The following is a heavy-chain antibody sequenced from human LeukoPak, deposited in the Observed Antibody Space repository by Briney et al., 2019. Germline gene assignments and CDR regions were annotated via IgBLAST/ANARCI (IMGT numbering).Heavy chain of an antibody. D-gene: IGHD2-15*01. V-gene: IGHV4-61*02. CDR3: ARDVVVADNNWFDP. Sequence: QASETLSLTCTVSGDSISSGSYYWTWIRQPAGKGLEWIGRIYNGGSTKYGPSLESRVTISVDTSKNQSSLKLSSVTAADTAVYYCARDVVVADNNWFDPWGQGILVTVSS. CDR1: GDSISSGSYY. J-gene: IGHJ5*02. CDR2: IYNGGST.